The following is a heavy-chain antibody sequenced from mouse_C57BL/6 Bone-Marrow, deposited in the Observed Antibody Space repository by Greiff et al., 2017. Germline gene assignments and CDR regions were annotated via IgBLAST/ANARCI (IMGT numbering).Heavy chain of an antibody. CDR3: ASITTVVATPFDY. D-gene: IGHD1-1*01. CDR2: IYPRSGNT. Sequence: QVQLKQSGAELARPGASVKLSCKASGYTFTSYGISWVKQRTGQGLEWIGEIYPRSGNTYYNEKFKGKATLTADKSSSTAYMELRSLTSEDSAVYFCASITTVVATPFDYWGQGTTLTVSS. J-gene: IGHJ2*01. V-gene: IGHV1-81*01. CDR1: GYTFTSYG.